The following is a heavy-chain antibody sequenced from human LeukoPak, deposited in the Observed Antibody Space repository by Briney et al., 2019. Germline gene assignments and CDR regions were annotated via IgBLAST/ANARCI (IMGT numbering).Heavy chain of an antibody. Sequence: HPGGSLRLSCVASGFTFSNYGMHWVRQAPGKGPEWVAVISYSEDAKIYADSVRGRFTISRDNSKNTLYLQMDSLRAEDTAVYWHLDLWGRGTLVTVSA. CDR3: LDL. V-gene: IGHV3-30*03. J-gene: IGHJ2*01. CDR1: GFTFSNYG. CDR2: ISYSEDAK.